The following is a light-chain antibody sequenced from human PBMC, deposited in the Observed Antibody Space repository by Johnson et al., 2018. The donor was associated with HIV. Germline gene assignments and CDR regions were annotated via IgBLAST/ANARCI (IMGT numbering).Light chain of an antibody. Sequence: QSVLTQPPSVSAAPGQKVTISCSGSSSNIGNNYVSWYQQVPGTAPKLLIYDNDKRPSGIPDRSAGSRSGTSATLGITGLQTGDETDYYCGAWDSGLTAGVFGTGTKVTVL. CDR3: GAWDSGLTAGV. CDR2: DND. J-gene: IGLJ1*01. V-gene: IGLV1-51*01. CDR1: SSNIGNNY.